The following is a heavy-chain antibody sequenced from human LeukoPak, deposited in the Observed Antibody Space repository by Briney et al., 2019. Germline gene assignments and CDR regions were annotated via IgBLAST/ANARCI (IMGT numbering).Heavy chain of an antibody. CDR1: GGTFSSYA. Sequence: ASVKVSCKASGGTFSSYAISWVRQAPGQGLEWVGGIIPIFGTANYAQKFQGRVTITTDESTSTAYMELSSLRSEDTAVYYCAVGYYDSSGYRPIDYWGQGTLVTVSS. CDR2: IIPIFGTA. D-gene: IGHD3-22*01. CDR3: AVGYYDSSGYRPIDY. J-gene: IGHJ4*02. V-gene: IGHV1-69*05.